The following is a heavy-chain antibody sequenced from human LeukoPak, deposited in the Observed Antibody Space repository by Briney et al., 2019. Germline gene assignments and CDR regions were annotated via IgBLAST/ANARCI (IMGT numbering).Heavy chain of an antibody. CDR1: GGTFSSYA. CDR2: IIPIFGTA. J-gene: IGHJ5*02. V-gene: IGHV1-69*13. CDR3: ARGDEYYDILTGYYVGNWFDP. D-gene: IGHD3-9*01. Sequence: SVKVSCKASGGTFSSYAISWVRQAPGQGLEWMGGIIPIFGTANYAQKFQGRVTITADESTSTAYMELSSLRSEDTAVYYCARGDEYYDILTGYYVGNWFDPWGQGTLVTVSS.